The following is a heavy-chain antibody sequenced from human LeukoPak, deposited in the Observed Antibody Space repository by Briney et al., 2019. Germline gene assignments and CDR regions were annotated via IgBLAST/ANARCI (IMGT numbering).Heavy chain of an antibody. CDR3: ARLGAAAAAAFDY. D-gene: IGHD6-13*01. J-gene: IGHJ4*02. CDR1: GFTFRTYW. Sequence: PGGSLRLSCAASGFTFRTYWMSWVRQAPGKGLEWVANISQDGSAKYYVDSVKGRFTISRDNAENSLYLQMNSLRVEDTAVYYCARLGAAAAAAFDYWGQGTLVTVSS. CDR2: ISQDGSAK. V-gene: IGHV3-7*04.